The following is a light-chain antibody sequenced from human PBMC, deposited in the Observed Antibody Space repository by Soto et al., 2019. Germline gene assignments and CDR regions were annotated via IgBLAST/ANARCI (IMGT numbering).Light chain of an antibody. CDR2: DAS. V-gene: IGKV3-11*01. CDR1: QSVSSY. Sequence: EIVLTQSPATLSLSPGERATLSCRASQSVSSYLAWYQQKPGQAPRLLIYDASNRATGIPARFSGSGAGTHFTRTIRSLEPEDFAVYYCQQRSNWPWTFGQGTKVEIK. CDR3: QQRSNWPWT. J-gene: IGKJ1*01.